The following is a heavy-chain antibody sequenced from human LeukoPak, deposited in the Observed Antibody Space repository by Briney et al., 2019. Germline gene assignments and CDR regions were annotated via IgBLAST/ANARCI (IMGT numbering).Heavy chain of an antibody. J-gene: IGHJ4*02. CDR1: GGSFSGYY. Sequence: SETLSLTCAVYGGSFSGYYWGWIRQPPGKGLEWIGSIYHSGSTYYNPSLKSRVTISVDTSKNQFSLKLSSVTAADTAVYYCAHQQDIVATTGPIDYWGQGTLVTVSS. CDR2: IYHSGST. V-gene: IGHV4-38-2*01. CDR3: AHQQDIVATTGPIDY. D-gene: IGHD5-12*01.